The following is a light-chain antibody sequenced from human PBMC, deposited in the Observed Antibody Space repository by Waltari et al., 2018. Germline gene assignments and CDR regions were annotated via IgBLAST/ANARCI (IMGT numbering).Light chain of an antibody. CDR3: QQSHDFPYS. J-gene: IGKJ2*03. Sequence: DIQMTQSPSSLSASVGDRVTITCRASQYVSTSLNWYHQKPGRAPKLLIYDASRLPSGVPSRVSGSGSGTDFTLTISSLQPEDFATFFCQQSHDFPYSFGQGTNLEIK. CDR2: DAS. V-gene: IGKV1-39*01. CDR1: QYVSTS.